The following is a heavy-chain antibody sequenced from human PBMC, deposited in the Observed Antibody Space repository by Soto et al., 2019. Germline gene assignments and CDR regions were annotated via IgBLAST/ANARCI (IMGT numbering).Heavy chain of an antibody. V-gene: IGHV4-30-4*08. J-gene: IGHJ6*02. D-gene: IGHD1-1*01. CDR2: IHYSGSI. Sequence: PSETLSLTCSVSGGSISYEYYHWTWIRQSPGKGLEWIGYIHYSGSIMYNPSLKSRVTISVDTSKNQFSLQLSSVTAADTAVYFCAREDDGGERDYYGLDVWGQGTKVTVSS. CDR1: GGSISYEYYH. CDR3: AREDDGGERDYYGLDV.